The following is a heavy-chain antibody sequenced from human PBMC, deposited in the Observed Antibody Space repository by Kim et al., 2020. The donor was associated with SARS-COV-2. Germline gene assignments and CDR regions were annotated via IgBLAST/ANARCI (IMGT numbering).Heavy chain of an antibody. V-gene: IGHV3-30*18. CDR3: ANDRSFFMITFGGESVGLDV. Sequence: GGSLRLSCEASGFSFNNFGMHWVRQAPGKGLEWVALISDGGSKTYYADSLKGRFTISRDSSKNTLYLQMNSLRAEDTAVYYCANDRSFFMITFGGESVGLDVGGQGTTVTVPS. D-gene: IGHD3-16*01. CDR1: GFSFNNFG. CDR2: ISDGGSKT. J-gene: IGHJ6*01.